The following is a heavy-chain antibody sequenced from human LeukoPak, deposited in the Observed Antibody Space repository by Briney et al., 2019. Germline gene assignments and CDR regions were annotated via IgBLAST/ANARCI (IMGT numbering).Heavy chain of an antibody. J-gene: IGHJ4*02. V-gene: IGHV3-66*01. CDR2: IYSGGST. D-gene: IGHD1-26*01. CDR3: ARTWGPLRWYFDY. Sequence: GGSLRLSCAACGFTVSSNYMSWIRQAPGKGLEWVSIIYSGGSTYYADSVKGRFIISRDSSKNTLYLQMDSLRAEDTAVYYCARTWGPLRWYFDYWGQGTLVTVSS. CDR1: GFTVSSNY.